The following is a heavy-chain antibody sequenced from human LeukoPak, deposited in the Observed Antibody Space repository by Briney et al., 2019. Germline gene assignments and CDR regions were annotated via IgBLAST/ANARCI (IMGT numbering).Heavy chain of an antibody. D-gene: IGHD3-10*01. Sequence: ASVKVSCKASGYTFTAYYIHWVRQAPGQGLEWMGWINPNSGGTNSAQKFQGRVTTTRDTSISTAYMELSRLTSDDTAVYFCARVKAYGGAGDFDYWGPGTVVTVSS. J-gene: IGHJ4*02. CDR3: ARVKAYGGAGDFDY. CDR2: INPNSGGT. CDR1: GYTFTAYY. V-gene: IGHV1-2*02.